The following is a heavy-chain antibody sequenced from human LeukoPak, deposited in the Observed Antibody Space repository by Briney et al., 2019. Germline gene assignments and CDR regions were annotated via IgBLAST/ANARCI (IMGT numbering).Heavy chain of an antibody. CDR2: IGGGGEST. CDR3: TIDLMTGFSSGWHFAY. V-gene: IGHV3-23*01. J-gene: IGHJ4*02. CDR1: GFTFSTSA. D-gene: IGHD6-19*01. Sequence: GGSLRLSCAASGFTFSTSAMNWVRQAPGKGLEWVSTIGGGGESTYYADSVKGRFTISRDNSKNTVYLQMNSLRAEDTAVYYCTIDLMTGFSSGWHFAYWGQGTLVTVSS.